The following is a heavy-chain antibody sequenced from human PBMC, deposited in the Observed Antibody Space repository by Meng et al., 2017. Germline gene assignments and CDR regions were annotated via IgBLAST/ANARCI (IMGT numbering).Heavy chain of an antibody. CDR1: GYTFTRYG. CDR3: ARSHFGGMGNWYFDL. CDR2: ISAYNGNT. D-gene: IGHD3-16*01. V-gene: IGHV1-18*01. J-gene: IGHJ2*01. Sequence: QGQLVQYGAEVKKPGASVKVSCKASGYTFTRYGISWVRQAPGQGLEWMGWISAYNGNTNYAQKLQGRVTMTTDTSTSTAYMELRSLRSDDTAVYYCARSHFGGMGNWYFDLWGRGTLVTVSS.